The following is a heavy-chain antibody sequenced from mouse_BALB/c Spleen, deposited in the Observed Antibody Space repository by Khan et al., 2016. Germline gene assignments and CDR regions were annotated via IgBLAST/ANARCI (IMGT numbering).Heavy chain of an antibody. CDR1: GFAFSSYD. CDR2: ISSGGGST. Sequence: EVELVESGGGLVKPGGSLKLSCAASGFAFSSYDMSWVRQTPEKRLEWVAYISSGGGSTYYPDTVKGGFTISRDNAKNTLYLQMSSLKSEDTAMYYCARQRGYYSMAYWGQGTSVTVSS. V-gene: IGHV5-12-1*01. CDR3: ARQRGYYSMAY. J-gene: IGHJ4*01.